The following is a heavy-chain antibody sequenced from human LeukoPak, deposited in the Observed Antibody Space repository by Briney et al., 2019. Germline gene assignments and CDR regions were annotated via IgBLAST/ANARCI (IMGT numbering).Heavy chain of an antibody. J-gene: IGHJ4*02. Sequence: PSETLSLTCTVSGGSISSYYWSWIRQPPGKGLEWIGYIYYSGSTNYNPSLKSRVTISIDTSKNQFSLKLSSVTAADTAVYYCARGVIGDGYNNFDYWGQGTLVTVSS. D-gene: IGHD5-24*01. V-gene: IGHV4-59*01. CDR1: GGSISSYY. CDR2: IYYSGST. CDR3: ARGVIGDGYNNFDY.